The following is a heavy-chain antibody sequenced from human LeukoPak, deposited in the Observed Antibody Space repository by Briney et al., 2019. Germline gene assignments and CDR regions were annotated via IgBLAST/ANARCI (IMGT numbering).Heavy chain of an antibody. CDR2: INPNSGGT. D-gene: IGHD2-21*02. Sequence: GASVKVSCKASGYTFTGYYMHWVRQAPGQGLEWMGWINPNSGGTNYAQKFQGRVTMTRDTSISTAYMELSRLRSDDTAVYYCARGSKYCGGDCYSAFWGQGTLVTVSS. V-gene: IGHV1-2*02. CDR1: GYTFTGYY. CDR3: ARGSKYCGGDCYSAF. J-gene: IGHJ4*02.